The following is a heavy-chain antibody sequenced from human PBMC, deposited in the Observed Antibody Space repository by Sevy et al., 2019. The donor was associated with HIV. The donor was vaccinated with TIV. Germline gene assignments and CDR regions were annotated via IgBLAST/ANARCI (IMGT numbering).Heavy chain of an antibody. CDR2: IKQDGSEK. J-gene: IGHJ4*02. CDR1: GFTFSSYW. D-gene: IGHD3-10*01. Sequence: GGSLRLSCAASGFTFSSYWMSWVRQAPGKGLEWVANIKQDGSEKYYVDSVKGRFTISRDNAKNSLYLQMNSLRAEDRVVYYCARVFGRFGELWLDYWGQGTLVTVSS. V-gene: IGHV3-7*01. CDR3: ARVFGRFGELWLDY.